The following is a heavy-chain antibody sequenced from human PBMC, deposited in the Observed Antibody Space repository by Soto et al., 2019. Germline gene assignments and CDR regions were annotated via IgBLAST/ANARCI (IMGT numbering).Heavy chain of an antibody. D-gene: IGHD3-3*01. CDR1: GFTFSSHA. CDR3: AKAPYHDFWSGYSHHYFDY. J-gene: IGHJ4*02. V-gene: IGHV3-23*01. CDR2: ISGSGGST. Sequence: GGSLRLSCAASGFTFSSHAMCWVRQAPGKGLEWVSAISGSGGSTYYADSVKGRFTISRDNSKNTLYLQMNSLRAEDTAVYYCAKAPYHDFWSGYSHHYFDYWGQGTLVTVSS.